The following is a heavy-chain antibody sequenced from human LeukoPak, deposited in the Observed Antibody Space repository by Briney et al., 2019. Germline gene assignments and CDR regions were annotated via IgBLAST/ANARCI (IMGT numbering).Heavy chain of an antibody. CDR2: INAGNGNT. CDR1: GYTFTSYA. D-gene: IGHD6-13*01. Sequence: ASVKASCKASGYTFTSYAMHWVRQAPGQRLEWMGWINAGNGNTKYSQKFQGRVTITRDTSASTAYMELSSLRSEDTAVYYCARDFSIAAAGYYYYYGMDVWGQGTTVTVSS. CDR3: ARDFSIAAAGYYYYYGMDV. J-gene: IGHJ6*02. V-gene: IGHV1-3*01.